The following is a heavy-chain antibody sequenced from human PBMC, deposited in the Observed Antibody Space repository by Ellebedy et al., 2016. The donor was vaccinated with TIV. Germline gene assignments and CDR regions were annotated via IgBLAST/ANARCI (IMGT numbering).Heavy chain of an antibody. Sequence: SETLSLTCGVSGYSISSGYYWGWIRPPPGTGLESIGSIYHSGSSYYNPSLKSRVTISLDTSKNQFSLKLTSVTAADTAVYYCARVNLSADRVGPWFDPWGQGTLVTVSS. V-gene: IGHV4-38-2*01. CDR2: IYHSGSS. J-gene: IGHJ5*02. CDR3: ARVNLSADRVGPWFDP. CDR1: GYSISSGYY. D-gene: IGHD1-26*01.